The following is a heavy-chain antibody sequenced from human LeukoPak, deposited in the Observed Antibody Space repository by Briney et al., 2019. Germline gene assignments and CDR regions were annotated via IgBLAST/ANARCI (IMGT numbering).Heavy chain of an antibody. CDR2: IYTSGST. CDR1: GGSISSSSYY. CDR3: ARDRSYYDFWTAQTLLHNWFDP. D-gene: IGHD3-3*01. J-gene: IGHJ5*02. V-gene: IGHV4-61*02. Sequence: PSETLSLTCTVSGGSISSSSYYWSWIRQPAGKGLEWIGRIYTSGSTNYNPSLKSRVTMSVDTSKNQFSLKLSSVTAADTAVYYCARDRSYYDFWTAQTLLHNWFDPWGQGTLVTVSS.